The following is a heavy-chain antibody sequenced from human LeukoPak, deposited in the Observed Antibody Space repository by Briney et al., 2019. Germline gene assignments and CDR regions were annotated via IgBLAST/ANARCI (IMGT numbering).Heavy chain of an antibody. CDR2: ISSSSSYI. Sequence: PGGSLRLSCAASGFTFSGYSMNWVRQAPGKGLEWVSSISSSSSYIYYADSVKGRFTISRDNAKNSLYLQMNSLRAEDTAVYYCARATFIGGAKVSYFDYWGQGTLVTVSS. CDR3: ARATFIGGAKVSYFDY. D-gene: IGHD4/OR15-4a*01. J-gene: IGHJ4*02. CDR1: GFTFSGYS. V-gene: IGHV3-21*01.